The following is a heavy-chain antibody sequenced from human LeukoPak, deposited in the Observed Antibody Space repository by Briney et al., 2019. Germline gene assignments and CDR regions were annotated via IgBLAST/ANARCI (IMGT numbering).Heavy chain of an antibody. CDR1: GFTVSSNY. J-gene: IGHJ3*02. CDR2: LYSNGDT. V-gene: IGHV3-53*01. Sequence: PGGSLRLSCAASGFTVSSNYVTWVRQAPGKGLEWVSVLYSNGDTYYADSVKGRFTISRDNSKNTLYLQLNTLRAEDTAVYYCARYIPSCGGNCNDGFDIWGQGTMVSVSS. CDR3: ARYIPSCGGNCNDGFDI. D-gene: IGHD2-21*01.